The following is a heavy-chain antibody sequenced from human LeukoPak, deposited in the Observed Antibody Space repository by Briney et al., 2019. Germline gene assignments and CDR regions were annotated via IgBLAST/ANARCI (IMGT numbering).Heavy chain of an antibody. J-gene: IGHJ6*03. CDR1: GGTFSSYA. V-gene: IGHV1-69*05. D-gene: IGHD6-6*01. CDR3: ARGRGYSSSYSVYYYYMNV. CDR2: IIPIFGTA. Sequence: SVKVSCKASGGTFSSYAISWVRQAPGQGLEWMGGIIPIFGTANYAQKFQGRVTITTDESTSTAYMELSSLRSEDTAVYYCARGRGYSSSYSVYYYYMNVWGKGTTVTVSS.